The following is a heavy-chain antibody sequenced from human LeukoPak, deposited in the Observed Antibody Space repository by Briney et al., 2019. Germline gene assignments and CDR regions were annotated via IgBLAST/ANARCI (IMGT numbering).Heavy chain of an antibody. CDR3: ARVKAVADVGDY. D-gene: IGHD6-19*01. V-gene: IGHV1-46*01. Sequence: ASVKVSCKATGYTFTDYGVTWVRQAPGQGLEWMGIINPSGGSTSYAQKFQGRVTMTRDTSTSTVYMELSSLRSEDTTVYYCARVKAVADVGDYWGQGTLVTVSS. CDR1: GYTFTDYG. CDR2: INPSGGST. J-gene: IGHJ4*02.